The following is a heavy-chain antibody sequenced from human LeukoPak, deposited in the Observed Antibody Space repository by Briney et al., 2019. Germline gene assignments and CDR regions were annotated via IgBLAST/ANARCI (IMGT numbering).Heavy chain of an antibody. D-gene: IGHD6-13*01. CDR3: ARGAKQQLALNWFDP. V-gene: IGHV1-69*04. Sequence: SVKVSCKASGGTFSSYAISWVRQAPGQGLEWMGRIIPILGIANYAQKFQGRVTITADKSTSTAYMELSSLRSEETAVYYCARGAKQQLALNWFDPWGQGTLVTVSS. CDR1: GGTFSSYA. CDR2: IIPILGIA. J-gene: IGHJ5*02.